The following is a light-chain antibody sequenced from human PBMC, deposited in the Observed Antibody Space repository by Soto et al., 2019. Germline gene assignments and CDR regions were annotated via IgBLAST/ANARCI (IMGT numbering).Light chain of an antibody. V-gene: IGKV3-20*01. CDR3: QQYDSSLYT. CDR2: SAS. J-gene: IGKJ2*01. CDR1: QSVSSTH. Sequence: EIVLTQSPGTLSLSPGERATLSCRASQSVSSTHLAWYQQKPGQAPRLLIYSASSRATGIPDRFSGSGSGTDFTLTISRLEPEDFAVYYCQQYDSSLYTFGQGTKLEI.